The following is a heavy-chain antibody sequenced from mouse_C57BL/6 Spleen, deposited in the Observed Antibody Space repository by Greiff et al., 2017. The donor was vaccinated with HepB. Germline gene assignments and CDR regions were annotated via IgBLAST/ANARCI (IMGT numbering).Heavy chain of an antibody. CDR3: ARSIEAQFGRFAY. D-gene: IGHD4-1*01. CDR1: GYTFTDYY. CDR2: INPNNGGT. J-gene: IGHJ3*01. V-gene: IGHV1-26*01. Sequence: EVQLQQSGPELVKPGASVKISCKASGYTFTDYYMNWVKQSHGKSLEWIGDINPNNGGTSYNQKFKGKATLTVDKSSSTAYMELRSLTSEDSAVYYCARSIEAQFGRFAYWGQGTLVTVSA.